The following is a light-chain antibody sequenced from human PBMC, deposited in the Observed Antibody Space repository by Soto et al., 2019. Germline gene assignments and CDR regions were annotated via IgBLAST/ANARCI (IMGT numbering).Light chain of an antibody. J-gene: IGLJ2*01. Sequence: QSALTQPPSASGSPGQSVTISCTGTSRDVGGHDYVSWYQQHPGKAPKLMIYELNKRPSGVPDRFSGSKSGDTASLTVSGLQSEDEAHYYCSSYVPGNSWIFGGGTKLTVL. CDR1: SRDVGGHDY. CDR2: ELN. CDR3: SSYVPGNSWI. V-gene: IGLV2-8*01.